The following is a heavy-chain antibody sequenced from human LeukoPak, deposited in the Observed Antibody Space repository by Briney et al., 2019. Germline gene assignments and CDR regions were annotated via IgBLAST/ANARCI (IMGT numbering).Heavy chain of an antibody. CDR3: ATRERGDSYGYKY. J-gene: IGHJ4*02. CDR1: GYTFTSYY. Sequence: ASVKVSCKASGYTFTSYYIHWVRQAPGQGLEWMGIINPIGGTTDYAQKFQGRVTMTRDTSTSTVYMELSSLRAEDTAVYYCATRERGDSYGYKYWGQGTLVTVSS. V-gene: IGHV1-46*01. D-gene: IGHD5-18*01. CDR2: INPIGGTT.